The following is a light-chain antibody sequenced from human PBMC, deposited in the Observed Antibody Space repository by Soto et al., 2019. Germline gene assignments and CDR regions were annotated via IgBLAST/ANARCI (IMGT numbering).Light chain of an antibody. J-gene: IGLJ1*01. Sequence: QSVLTQPPSVSGAPGRRVTISCTGSSSNIGAGYDVHWYRQLPGTAPKLLIYGNSNRPSGVPDRFSGSKSGTSASLAITGLQAEDEADYYCQSYDSSLSALYVLGTATKVTV. CDR2: GNS. CDR1: SSNIGAGYD. CDR3: QSYDSSLSALYV. V-gene: IGLV1-40*01.